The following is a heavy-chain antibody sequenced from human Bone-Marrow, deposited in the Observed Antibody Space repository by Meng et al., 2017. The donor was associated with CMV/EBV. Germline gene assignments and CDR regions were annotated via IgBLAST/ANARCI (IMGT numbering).Heavy chain of an antibody. Sequence: GSLRLSCTVSGGSISSYYWSWIRQPPGKGLEWIGYIYYSGSTNYNPSLKSRVTISVDTSKNPFSLKLSSVTAADTAVYYWARAQMATITAFDYWGQGTLVTVSS. D-gene: IGHD5-24*01. J-gene: IGHJ4*02. CDR3: ARAQMATITAFDY. V-gene: IGHV4-59*01. CDR2: IYYSGST. CDR1: GGSISSYY.